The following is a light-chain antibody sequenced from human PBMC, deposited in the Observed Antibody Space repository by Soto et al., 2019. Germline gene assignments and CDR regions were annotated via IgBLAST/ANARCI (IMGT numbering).Light chain of an antibody. CDR2: GTF. CDR3: QQYGSTPPIT. CDR1: QSISSSY. V-gene: IGKV3-20*01. J-gene: IGKJ5*01. Sequence: SPGTLSLSPGERATLSCRASQSISSSYLGWYQQKPGQAPRLLIYGTFSRATGIPDRFSGSGSGTDFTLTISRLEPEDFAVYYCQQYGSTPPITFGQGTRLEIK.